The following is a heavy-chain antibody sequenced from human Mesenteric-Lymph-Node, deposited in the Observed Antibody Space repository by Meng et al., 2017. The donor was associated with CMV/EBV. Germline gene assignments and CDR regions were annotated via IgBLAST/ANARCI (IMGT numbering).Heavy chain of an antibody. CDR3: ARAKFGTIVVVPGAAPFDY. D-gene: IGHD2-2*01. V-gene: IGHV4-38-2*02. CDR2: IYHSGST. CDR1: GYSISSGYY. J-gene: IGHJ4*02. Sequence: GSLRLSCTVSGYSISSGYYWGWIRQPPGKGLEWIGSIYHSGSTYYNPSLKSRVTISVDTSKNQFSLNLSSVTAADTAVYYCARAKFGTIVVVPGAAPFDYWGQGTLVTVSS.